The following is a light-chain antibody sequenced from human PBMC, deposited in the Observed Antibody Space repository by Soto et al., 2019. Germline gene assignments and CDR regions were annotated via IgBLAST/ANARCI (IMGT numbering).Light chain of an antibody. V-gene: IGKV3-20*01. J-gene: IGKJ1*01. CDR2: GAS. Sequence: EIVLTQSPGTLSLSPGERATLSCRASQSVSSSYLAWYQQKPGQAPRLLIYGASRRATGIPDRFSGSGSGTDFTLTISRLEPEDFAVYYCQQYGSSRGWTFGQGTKVDIK. CDR1: QSVSSSY. CDR3: QQYGSSRGWT.